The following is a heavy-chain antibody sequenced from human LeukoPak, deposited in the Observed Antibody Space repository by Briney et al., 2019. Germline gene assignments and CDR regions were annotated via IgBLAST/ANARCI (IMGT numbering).Heavy chain of an antibody. Sequence: SVKVSCNASGGTFSSYAISWVRHAPGQGLEWMGGIIPIFGTANYAQKFQGRVTITTDESTSTAYMELSSLRSEDTAVYYCASISTTSPEYYFDYWGQGTLVTVSS. CDR2: IIPIFGTA. V-gene: IGHV1-69*05. J-gene: IGHJ4*02. CDR3: ASISTTSPEYYFDY. D-gene: IGHD3-3*02. CDR1: GGTFSSYA.